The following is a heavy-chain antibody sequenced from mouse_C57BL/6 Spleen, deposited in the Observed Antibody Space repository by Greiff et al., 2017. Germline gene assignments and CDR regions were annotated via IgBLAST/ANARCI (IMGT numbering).Heavy chain of an antibody. CDR3: AREGLYYYGSSPYAMDY. CDR2: IYPRDGST. J-gene: IGHJ4*01. CDR1: GYTFTDHT. Sequence: QVQLQQSDAELVKPGASVKISCKVSGYTFTDHTIHWMKQRPEQGLEWIGYIYPRDGSTKYNEKFKGKATLTADKSSSTAYMQLNSLTSEDSAVYFCAREGLYYYGSSPYAMDYWGQGTSVTVSS. D-gene: IGHD1-1*01. V-gene: IGHV1-78*01.